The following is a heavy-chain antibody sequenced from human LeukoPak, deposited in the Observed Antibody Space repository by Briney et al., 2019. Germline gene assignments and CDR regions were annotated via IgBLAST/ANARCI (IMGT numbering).Heavy chain of an antibody. D-gene: IGHD3-10*01. J-gene: IGHJ4*02. CDR1: GFTFSSYS. CDR3: VLGSPFDY. CDR2: ISSSSRSI. V-gene: IGHV3-48*02. Sequence: GGSRRLSCAASGFTFSSYSMNWVRQAPGKGLGWVSYISSSSRSIYYADSVKGRFTISRDNANNSLSLQMNSLRDEDTAVYYCVLGSPFDYWGQGTLVTVSS.